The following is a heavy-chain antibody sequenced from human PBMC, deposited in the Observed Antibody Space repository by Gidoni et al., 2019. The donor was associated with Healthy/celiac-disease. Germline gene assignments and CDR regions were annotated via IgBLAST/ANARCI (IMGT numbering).Heavy chain of an antibody. CDR1: GYSISSGYS. D-gene: IGHD1-26*01. V-gene: IGHV4-38-2*02. J-gene: IGHJ4*02. CDR2: IYPSGST. CDR3: AREGAGASDY. Sequence: QVQLQESGPGLVKPSETLSLTCTVSGYSISSGYSWGWLRQPPGKGLEWIGSIYPSGSTYYNPSLKSRVTISVDTSKNQFSLKLSSVTAADTAVYYCAREGAGASDYWGQGTLVTVSS.